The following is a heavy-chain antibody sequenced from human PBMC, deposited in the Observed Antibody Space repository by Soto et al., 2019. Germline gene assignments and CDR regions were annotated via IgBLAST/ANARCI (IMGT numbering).Heavy chain of an antibody. CDR1: GYTFTSYA. Sequence: VQLVQSGAEVKKPGASVKVSCKASGYTFTSYAMHWVRQAPGQRLEWMGWINAGNGNTKYSQKFQGRVTITRDTSASTAYMELSSLRSEDTAVYYCARSGYSGYDSGADFDYWGQGTLVTVSS. D-gene: IGHD5-12*01. CDR3: ARSGYSGYDSGADFDY. V-gene: IGHV1-3*01. CDR2: INAGNGNT. J-gene: IGHJ4*02.